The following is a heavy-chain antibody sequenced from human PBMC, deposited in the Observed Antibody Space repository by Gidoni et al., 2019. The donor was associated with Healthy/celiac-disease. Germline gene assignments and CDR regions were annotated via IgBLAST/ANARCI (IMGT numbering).Heavy chain of an antibody. CDR3: ARDRYYDSSGYYYVSSRPTSN. D-gene: IGHD3-22*01. J-gene: IGHJ4*02. CDR2: IIPILGIA. CDR1: GGTFSSYA. V-gene: IGHV1-69*10. Sequence: QVQLVQSGAEVKKPGSTVKVSCKASGGTFSSYAISWGRQAPGQGLEWMGGIIPILGIANYAQKFQGRVTITADKSTSTAYMELSSLRSEDTAVYYCARDRYYDSSGYYYVSSRPTSNWGQGTLVTVSS.